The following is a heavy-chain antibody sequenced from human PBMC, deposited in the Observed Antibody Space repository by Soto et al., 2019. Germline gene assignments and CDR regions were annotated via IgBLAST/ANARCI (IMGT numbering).Heavy chain of an antibody. CDR3: ARDPLYKYCSGGSCYSY. Sequence: GGSLRLSCAASGFTFSSYSMNWVRQAPGKGQEWVSYISSSSSTIYYADSVKGRFTISRDNAKNSLYLQMNSLRAEDTAVYYCARDPLYKYCSGGSCYSYWGQGTLVTVSS. V-gene: IGHV3-48*01. D-gene: IGHD2-15*01. CDR2: ISSSSSTI. CDR1: GFTFSSYS. J-gene: IGHJ4*02.